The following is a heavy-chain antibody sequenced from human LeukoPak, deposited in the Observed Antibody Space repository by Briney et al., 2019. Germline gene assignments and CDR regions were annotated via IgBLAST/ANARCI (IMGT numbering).Heavy chain of an antibody. CDR1: GFTFSSYW. CDR2: IKQDGSEK. V-gene: IGHV3-7*01. J-gene: IGHJ3*02. CDR3: ASREKSSWYAFDI. D-gene: IGHD6-13*01. Sequence: PGGSLRLSCAASGFTFSSYWMSWVRQAPGKGLEWVANIKQDGSEKYYVDSVKGRFTISRDNAKNSLYLQMNSLRAEDTAVYYCASREKSSWYAFDIWGQGTMVTVSS.